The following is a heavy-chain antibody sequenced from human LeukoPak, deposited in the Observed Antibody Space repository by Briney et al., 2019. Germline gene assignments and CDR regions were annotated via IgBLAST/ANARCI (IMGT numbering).Heavy chain of an antibody. Sequence: GGSLRLSCAASGFTFSSYGMHWVRQAPGKGLEWVAVISYDGSNKYYADPVKGRFTISRDNSKNTLYLQMNSLRAEDTAVYYCAREGQQLVPNEWGQGTLVTVSS. CDR2: ISYDGSNK. CDR3: AREGQQLVPNE. V-gene: IGHV3-30*03. D-gene: IGHD6-13*01. CDR1: GFTFSSYG. J-gene: IGHJ4*02.